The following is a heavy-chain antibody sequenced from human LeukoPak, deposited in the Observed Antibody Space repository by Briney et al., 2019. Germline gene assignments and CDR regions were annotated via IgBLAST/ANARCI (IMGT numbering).Heavy chain of an antibody. CDR3: AKIRLEESATGY. V-gene: IGHV3-23*01. Sequence: GGSLRLSCAASGFTFSAYGMNWVRQAPGKGLEWVSAIGGGGATTYYADSVRGRFIISRDNSKNTMYLQMSSLRAEDTAVYYCAKIRLEESATGYWGQGTLVTVSS. CDR2: IGGGGATT. D-gene: IGHD2-15*01. J-gene: IGHJ4*02. CDR1: GFTFSAYG.